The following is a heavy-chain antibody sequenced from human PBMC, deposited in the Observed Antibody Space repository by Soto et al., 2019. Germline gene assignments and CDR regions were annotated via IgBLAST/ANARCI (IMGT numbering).Heavy chain of an antibody. CDR1: GFSISSGYY. D-gene: IGHD6-13*01. V-gene: IGHV4-38-2*01. J-gene: IGHJ5*02. CDR3: ARGGKAAAGSYNWFDP. Sequence: PSETLSLTCAVSGFSISSGYYWCWIRQPPGQGLEWIGSIYHSGSAYHNPSLKSRVTISVDTSKNQFSLKLTSVTAADTAVYYCARGGKAAAGSYNWFDPWGQGTLVTVSS. CDR2: IYHSGSA.